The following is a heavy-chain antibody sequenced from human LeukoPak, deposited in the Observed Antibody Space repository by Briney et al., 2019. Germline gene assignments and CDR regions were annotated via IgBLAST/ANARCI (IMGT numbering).Heavy chain of an antibody. D-gene: IGHD2-2*02. CDR3: PKDIPLST. J-gene: IGHJ3*01. CDR1: GFNFRDAD. CDR2: ISFSGDNS. V-gene: IGHV3-23*01. Sequence: GGALRLSCAASGFNFRDADMTGVRQAPGKGLEWVSLISFSGDNSYYADSVKGRFTISWDNSKNTLALQMNSLRVEDTAIYYCPKDIPLSTWGLGTMVTVSS.